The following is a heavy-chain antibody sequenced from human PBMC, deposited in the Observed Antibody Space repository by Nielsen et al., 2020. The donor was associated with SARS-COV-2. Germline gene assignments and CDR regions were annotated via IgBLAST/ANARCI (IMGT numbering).Heavy chain of an antibody. CDR3: ASHGTFDH. V-gene: IGHV3-69-1*01. CDR1: GFTFSDYY. D-gene: IGHD1-1*01. J-gene: IGHJ4*02. Sequence: GESLKISCAASGFTFSDYYMNWVRQAPGKGLEWVSSISSSSTIYYADSVKGRFTISRDNAKNLLFLQMNSLRAEDTSLYYCASHGTFDHWGQGTLVTVSS. CDR2: ISSSSTI.